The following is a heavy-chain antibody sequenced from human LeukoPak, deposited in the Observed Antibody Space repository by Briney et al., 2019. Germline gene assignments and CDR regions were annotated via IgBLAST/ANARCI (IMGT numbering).Heavy chain of an antibody. Sequence: GGSLRLSCAASGFTFSNYWMHWVRQAPGKGLVWVSRINSDGINTSYADSVKGRFTISRDNAKNTLNLQMNSLRAEDTAVYYCANPTGVDLYYFDYWGQGTLVTVSS. CDR3: ANPTGVDLYYFDY. J-gene: IGHJ4*02. V-gene: IGHV3-74*01. CDR2: INSDGINT. CDR1: GFTFSNYW. D-gene: IGHD4-17*01.